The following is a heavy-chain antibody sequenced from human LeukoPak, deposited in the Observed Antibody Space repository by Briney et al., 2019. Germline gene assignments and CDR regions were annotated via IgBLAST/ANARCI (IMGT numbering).Heavy chain of an antibody. J-gene: IGHJ5*02. CDR2: INPNSGGT. CDR1: GYTFTGYY. Sequence: GASVKVSCKASGYTFTGYYMHWVRQAPGQGLEWMGWINPNSGGTNYAQKFQGKVTMTRDTSISTAYMELSRLRSDDTAVYYCARGLGYYDSSGYYGLDYNWFDPWGQGTLVTVSS. D-gene: IGHD3-22*01. V-gene: IGHV1-2*02. CDR3: ARGLGYYDSSGYYGLDYNWFDP.